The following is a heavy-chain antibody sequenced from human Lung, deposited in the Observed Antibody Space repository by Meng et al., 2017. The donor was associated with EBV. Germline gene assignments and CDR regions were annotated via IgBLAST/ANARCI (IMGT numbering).Heavy chain of an antibody. Sequence: VQWWGAGGALVQPGVSLRLSCAASGFTFSSYWIHWVRQAPGKGLEWISRINEDGRTTSYADSVKGRFTISRDNTKNTLYLQLNSLRVDDTALYFCSRDLAGPYDDWGQGTLVTVSS. V-gene: IGHV3-74*01. D-gene: IGHD3-3*02. J-gene: IGHJ4*02. CDR3: SRDLAGPYDD. CDR2: INEDGRTT. CDR1: GFTFSSYW.